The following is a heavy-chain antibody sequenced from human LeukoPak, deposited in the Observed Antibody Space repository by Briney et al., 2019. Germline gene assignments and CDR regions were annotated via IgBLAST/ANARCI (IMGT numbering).Heavy chain of an antibody. CDR2: ISSSSYI. D-gene: IGHD3-3*01. CDR1: GFTFSSYS. Sequence: PGGSLRLSCAASGFTFSSYSMNWVRQAPGKGLEWVSSISSSSYIYYADSVKGRFTISRDNAKNSLYLQMNSLRAEDTAVYYCARDVDTSGHSSRLDPWGQGTLVTVSS. CDR3: ARDVDTSGHSSRLDP. J-gene: IGHJ5*02. V-gene: IGHV3-21*01.